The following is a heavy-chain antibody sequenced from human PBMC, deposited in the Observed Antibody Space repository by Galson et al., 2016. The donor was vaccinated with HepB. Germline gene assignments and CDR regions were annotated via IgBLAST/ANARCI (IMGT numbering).Heavy chain of an antibody. Sequence: SETLSLTCTVSGAPITSSSYFWDWIRQPPGKGLEWVGAIYYTGTTFYNPSLKSRLTISLDTANNQFSLRLTSVTASDTAVYYCARQGALSVAGRGGNWGQGIMVTVSS. V-gene: IGHV4-39*01. CDR2: IYYTGTT. D-gene: IGHD6-19*01. CDR1: GAPITSSSYF. J-gene: IGHJ4*02. CDR3: ARQGALSVAGRGGN.